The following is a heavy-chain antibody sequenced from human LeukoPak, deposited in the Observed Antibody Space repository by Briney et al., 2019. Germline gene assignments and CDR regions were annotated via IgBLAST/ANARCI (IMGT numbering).Heavy chain of an antibody. CDR3: ARRIALAGSDGFDI. CDR2: MYPGDSDS. V-gene: IGHV5-51*01. J-gene: IGHJ3*02. D-gene: IGHD6-19*01. CDR1: GYRFTSYW. Sequence: GESLKISCKGSGYRFTSYWIAWVRQMPGKGLEWMGIMYPGDSDSRYSPSFEGQVTISVDKSISTAYLQWSSLKASDTAMYYCARRIALAGSDGFDIWGQGTMVTVSS.